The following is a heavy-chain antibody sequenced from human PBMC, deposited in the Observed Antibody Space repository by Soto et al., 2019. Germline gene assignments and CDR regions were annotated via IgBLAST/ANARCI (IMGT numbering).Heavy chain of an antibody. J-gene: IGHJ3*02. CDR2: IKQDGSEK. V-gene: IGHV3-7*01. Sequence: GGSLRLSCAASGFTFSSYWMSWVRQAPGKGLEWVANIKQDGSEKYYVDSVKGRFTISRDNAKNSLYLQMNSLRAEDTAVYYCARAVVWFGELLSTPDAFDIWGQGTMVTVSS. D-gene: IGHD3-10*01. CDR3: ARAVVWFGELLSTPDAFDI. CDR1: GFTFSSYW.